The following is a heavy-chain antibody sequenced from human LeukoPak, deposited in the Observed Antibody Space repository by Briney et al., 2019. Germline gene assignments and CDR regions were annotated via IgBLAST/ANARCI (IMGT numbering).Heavy chain of an antibody. D-gene: IGHD5/OR15-5a*01. CDR1: GFTFSSYA. Sequence: GGSLRLSCAASGFTFSSYAMIWVRQAPGKGLEWVSVISGNGGGTYFADSVKGRFTTSRDNSKNTLYLQINSLRAEDTAIYYCAKGGSVTAPDDAFAIWGQGTMVTVSS. CDR2: ISGNGGGT. CDR3: AKGGSVTAPDDAFAI. J-gene: IGHJ3*02. V-gene: IGHV3-23*01.